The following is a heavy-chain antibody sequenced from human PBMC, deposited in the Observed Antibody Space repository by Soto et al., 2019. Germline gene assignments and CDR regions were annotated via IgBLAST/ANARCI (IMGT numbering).Heavy chain of an antibody. CDR2: IKMKTDGGTT. Sequence: PGGSLRLSCAGSGFTFSNAWMSLVRQAPGKGLEWVGRIKMKTDGGTTDYAAPVKGRFTISIDDSKNTLYLQKNSLKTEDTAVYYCTTQSIQTTAVDYWGEGTGVTV. D-gene: IGHD4-17*01. CDR1: GFTFSNAW. V-gene: IGHV3-15*01. CDR3: TTQSIQTTAVDY. J-gene: IGHJ4*02.